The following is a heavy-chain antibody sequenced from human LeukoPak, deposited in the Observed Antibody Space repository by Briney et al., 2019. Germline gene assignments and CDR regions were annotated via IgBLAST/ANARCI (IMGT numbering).Heavy chain of an antibody. D-gene: IGHD6-6*01. V-gene: IGHV1-8*03. CDR1: GYTFTSYD. Sequence: GASVKVSCKASGYTFTSYDINWVRQATGQGLEWMGWMNPNSGNTGYAQKSQGRVTITRNTSISTAYMELSSLRSEDTAVYYCAREIGSSGLYYYYYMDVWGKGTTVAVSS. J-gene: IGHJ6*03. CDR2: MNPNSGNT. CDR3: AREIGSSGLYYYYYMDV.